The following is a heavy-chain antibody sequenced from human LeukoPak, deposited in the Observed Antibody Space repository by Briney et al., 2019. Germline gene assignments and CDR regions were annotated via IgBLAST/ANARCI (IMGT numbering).Heavy chain of an antibody. CDR1: GVTFSSYG. J-gene: IGHJ4*02. D-gene: IGHD1-26*01. Sequence: PGGSLRLSCAASGVTFSSYGMHWVRQAPGKGLEWVAVISYDGSNKYYADSVKGRFTIPRDNSKNTLYLHMNSLRAEDTAVYYCAKPPRGGSYVFDYWGQGTLVTVSS. CDR3: AKPPRGGSYVFDY. CDR2: ISYDGSNK. V-gene: IGHV3-30*18.